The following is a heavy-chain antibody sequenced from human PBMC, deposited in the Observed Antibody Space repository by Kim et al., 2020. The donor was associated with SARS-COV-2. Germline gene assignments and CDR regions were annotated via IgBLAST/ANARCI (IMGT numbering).Heavy chain of an antibody. V-gene: IGHV3-43*02. CDR1: GFTFDDYA. CDR2: ISGDGGST. Sequence: GGSLRLSCAASGFTFDDYAMHWVRQAPGKGLEWVSLISGDGGSTYYADSVKGRFTISRDNSKNSLYLKMNSLRTEDTDLYYCAKDTVDFWSGYYPINWFDPWGQGTLVTVAS. J-gene: IGHJ5*02. CDR3: AKDTVDFWSGYYPINWFDP. D-gene: IGHD3-3*01.